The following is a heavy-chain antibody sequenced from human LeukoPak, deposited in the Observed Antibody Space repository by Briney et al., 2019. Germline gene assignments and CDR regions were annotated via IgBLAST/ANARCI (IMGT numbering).Heavy chain of an antibody. J-gene: IGHJ4*02. Sequence: SETLSLTCTVSGGSISSYYWSWIRQPPGKGLEWIVYICYSGSTNYNPSLKSRVTISVDTSKNQFSLKLSSVTAADTAVYYCARARRGPLEYWGQGTLVTVSS. CDR3: ARARRGPLEY. V-gene: IGHV4-59*01. CDR1: GGSISSYY. CDR2: ICYSGST.